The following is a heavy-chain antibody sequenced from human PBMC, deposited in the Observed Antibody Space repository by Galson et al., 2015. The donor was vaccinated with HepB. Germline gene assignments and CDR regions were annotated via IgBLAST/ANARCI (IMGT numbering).Heavy chain of an antibody. D-gene: IGHD3-3*01. CDR3: ARTAYDFWSGYYFDY. CDR1: GYTFTSYT. Sequence: SVKVSCKASGYTFTSYTISWVRQAPGQGLEWMGWISAYNGNTNYAQKLQGRVTMTTDTSTSTAYMELRSLRSDDTAVYYCARTAYDFWSGYYFDYWGQGTLVTVSS. J-gene: IGHJ4*02. V-gene: IGHV1-18*01. CDR2: ISAYNGNT.